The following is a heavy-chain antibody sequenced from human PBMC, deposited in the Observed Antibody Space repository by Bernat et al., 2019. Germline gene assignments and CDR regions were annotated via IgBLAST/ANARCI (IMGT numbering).Heavy chain of an antibody. CDR1: GFTFSSYA. CDR3: ARGQGAGDHDY. CDR2: ISYDGSNK. Sequence: QVQLVESGGGVVQPGRSLRLSCAASGFTFSSYAMHWVRQAPGKGLEWVAVISYDGSNKYYADSVKGRFTISRDNSKNTLYLQMNSLRAEDTAVYYCARGQGAGDHDYWGQGTLVTVSS. J-gene: IGHJ4*02. D-gene: IGHD3-10*01. V-gene: IGHV3-30-3*01.